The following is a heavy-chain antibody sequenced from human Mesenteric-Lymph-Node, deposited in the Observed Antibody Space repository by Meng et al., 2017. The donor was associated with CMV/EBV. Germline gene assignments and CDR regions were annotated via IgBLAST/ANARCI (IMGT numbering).Heavy chain of an antibody. J-gene: IGHJ4*02. CDR1: GLTFRSYG. CDR2: IRYDGSNK. V-gene: IGHV3-30*02. D-gene: IGHD1-26*01. Sequence: GESLKISCAASGLTFRSYGMHWVRQAPGKGLEWVAFIRYDGSNKDYAESLKGRVTISRDNSKNTLYLQMNSLRAEDTAVYYCAKGEQDGSYFFGYWGQGTLVTVSS. CDR3: AKGEQDGSYFFGY.